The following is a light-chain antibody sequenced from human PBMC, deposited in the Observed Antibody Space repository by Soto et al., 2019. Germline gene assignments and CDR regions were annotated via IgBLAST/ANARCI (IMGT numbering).Light chain of an antibody. CDR2: DAS. J-gene: IGKJ4*01. CDR1: QSVSSY. Sequence: EIVLTQSPATLSLSPGERATLSCRASQSVSSYLAWYQQKPGQAPRLLISDASNRATGIPARFSGSGPGTDLTLTVSSLEPQDFAVYYCQQRRDWPLTFGGGTKVEI. V-gene: IGKV3-11*01. CDR3: QQRRDWPLT.